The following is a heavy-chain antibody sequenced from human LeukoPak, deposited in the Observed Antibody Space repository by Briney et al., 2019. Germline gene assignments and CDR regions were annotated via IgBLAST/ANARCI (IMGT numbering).Heavy chain of an antibody. CDR3: ARGSSWLYYFDY. CDR2: IIPILGIA. CDR1: GGTFSSYA. D-gene: IGHD6-13*01. V-gene: IGHV1-69*04. Sequence: SVKVSCKASGGTFSSYAISWVRQAPGQGLEWMGRIIPILGIANYAQKFQGRVSITADKSTSTAYMELSSLRSEDTAVYYCARGSSWLYYFDYWGQGTLVTVSS. J-gene: IGHJ4*02.